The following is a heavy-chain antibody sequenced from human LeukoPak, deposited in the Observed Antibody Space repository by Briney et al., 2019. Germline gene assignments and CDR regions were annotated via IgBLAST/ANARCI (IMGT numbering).Heavy chain of an antibody. D-gene: IGHD2-2*01. J-gene: IGHJ5*02. Sequence: GGSAKVSCKASGGTFSSYAISWGRQAPGEGVEGMGGIIAIVGTANYAQKFQGRVTITADESTSTAYMALSSLRSEDTAVYYCARDVVPAAIVNWFDPWGQGTLVTVSS. CDR3: ARDVVPAAIVNWFDP. V-gene: IGHV1-69*13. CDR2: IIAIVGTA. CDR1: GGTFSSYA.